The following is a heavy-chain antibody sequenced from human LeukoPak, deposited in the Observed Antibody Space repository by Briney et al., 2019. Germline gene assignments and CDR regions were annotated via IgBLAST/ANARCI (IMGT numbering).Heavy chain of an antibody. CDR1: GFTFSSAW. CDR3: ATRLY. Sequence: PGGSLRLSCAASGFTFSSAWMNWVRRAPGKGLERVGRIKSKTDGGTTDYAALVKGRFTISRDDSKNTVYLQMKSLEIEDTAVYYCATRLYWGQGTLVTASS. J-gene: IGHJ4*02. CDR2: IKSKTDGGTT. V-gene: IGHV3-15*01.